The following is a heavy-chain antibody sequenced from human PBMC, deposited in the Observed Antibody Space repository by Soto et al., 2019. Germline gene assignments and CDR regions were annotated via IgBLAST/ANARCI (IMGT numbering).Heavy chain of an antibody. J-gene: IGHJ6*02. CDR3: ASLGRNYYNGMDV. V-gene: IGHV4-4*07. CDR1: GASITTYF. Sequence: SETLSLTCSVSGASITTYFWTWVRQSAGKGLEWIGRISTSESSKYNPSLKSRVTMSIDTSKNQFFLRLTSVTAADTVVYYCASLGRNYYNGMDVWGQGTTVTVSS. CDR2: ISTSESS.